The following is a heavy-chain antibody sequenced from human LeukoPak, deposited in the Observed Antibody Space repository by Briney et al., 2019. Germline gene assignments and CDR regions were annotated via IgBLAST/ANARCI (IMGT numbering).Heavy chain of an antibody. J-gene: IGHJ4*02. Sequence: GGSLRLPCAASGFTVSSNEMSWVRQAPGKGLEWVSSISGGSTYYADSRKGRFTISRDNSKNTLHLQMNSLRAEDTAVYYCTRDPTQYLRYGYFDYWGQGTLVTVSS. CDR3: TRDPTQYLRYGYFDY. CDR2: ISGGST. V-gene: IGHV3-38-3*01. CDR1: GFTVSSNE. D-gene: IGHD4-11*01.